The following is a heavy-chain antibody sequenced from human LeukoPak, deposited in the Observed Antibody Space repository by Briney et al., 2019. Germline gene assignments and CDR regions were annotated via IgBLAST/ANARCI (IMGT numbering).Heavy chain of an antibody. V-gene: IGHV1-2*02. CDR3: ARDGKLEMATILDYYYYMDV. CDR2: INPNSGGT. J-gene: IGHJ6*03. D-gene: IGHD5-24*01. CDR1: GYTFTGYY. Sequence: ASVKVSCKASGYTFTGYYMHWVRQAPGQGLEWMGWINPNSGGTNYAQKLQGRVTMTRDTSISTAYMELSRLRSDDTAVYYCARDGKLEMATILDYYYYMDVWGKGTTVTVSS.